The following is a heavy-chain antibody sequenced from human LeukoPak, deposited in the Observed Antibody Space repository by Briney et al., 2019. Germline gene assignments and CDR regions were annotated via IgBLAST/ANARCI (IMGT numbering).Heavy chain of an antibody. J-gene: IGHJ5*01. Sequence: PSETLSLTCTVSGVSVSSGSNRWSWIRQPPGKGLEWIGYIYYTGSTNYNPSLKSRVTISVDTSENQFSLRLSSVTAADTAVYYCARGSLRQQLWPEDSWGQGTLVTVSS. CDR2: IYYTGST. V-gene: IGHV4-61*01. CDR1: GVSVSSGSNR. D-gene: IGHD5-18*01. CDR3: ARGSLRQQLWPEDS.